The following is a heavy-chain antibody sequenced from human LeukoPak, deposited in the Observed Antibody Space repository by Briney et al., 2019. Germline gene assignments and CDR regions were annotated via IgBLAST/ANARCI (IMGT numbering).Heavy chain of an antibody. J-gene: IGHJ4*02. V-gene: IGHV3-23*01. CDR2: ISGSGGST. Sequence: GGSLRLSCAASGFTFSSYAMSWVRQAPGKGLEWVSAISGSGGSTYYADSVKGRFTISRDNSKNMLYLQMNNLRAEDTAVYYCAKGVDTAMVVIFDYWGQGTLVTVSS. D-gene: IGHD5-18*01. CDR1: GFTFSSYA. CDR3: AKGVDTAMVVIFDY.